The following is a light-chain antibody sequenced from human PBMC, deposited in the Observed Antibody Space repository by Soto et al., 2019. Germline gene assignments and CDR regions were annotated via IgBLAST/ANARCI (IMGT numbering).Light chain of an antibody. V-gene: IGKV1-6*01. CDR2: AAS. J-gene: IGKJ3*01. Sequence: ASQVTQSPSSLSASVGDRVTITCRASQGIGNDLGWYQQKPGKAPKLLIYAASSLQSGVPSRFSGSGSGTAFTLTISSLQPEDFATYYCLQDYNYPFTFGPGTKVDNK. CDR1: QGIGND. CDR3: LQDYNYPFT.